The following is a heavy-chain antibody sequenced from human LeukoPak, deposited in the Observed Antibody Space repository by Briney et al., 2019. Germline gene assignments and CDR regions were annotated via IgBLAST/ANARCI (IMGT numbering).Heavy chain of an antibody. Sequence: PSETPSLTCTVSGGSISNSAYYWGWIRQPPGKGLEWIACIYYSGSTYYNPSLKSRVTISVDTSKNQFSLKLSSVTAADTAVYYCARHYYGSGNYYWFDPWGQGTLVTVSS. V-gene: IGHV4-39*01. J-gene: IGHJ5*02. CDR3: ARHYYGSGNYYWFDP. CDR2: IYYSGST. D-gene: IGHD3-10*01. CDR1: GGSISNSAYY.